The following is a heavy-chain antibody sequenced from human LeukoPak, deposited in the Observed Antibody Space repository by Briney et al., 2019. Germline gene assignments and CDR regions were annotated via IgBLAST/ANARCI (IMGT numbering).Heavy chain of an antibody. CDR2: IKQDRSEK. CDR3: AKEADRGGFDY. Sequence: GGSLRLSCAASGFTFSNYWMSWVRQAPGKGLEWVANIKQDRSEKYYVDSVKGRFTISRDNAKNSLYLQMNSLRAEDTAVYYCAKEADRGGFDYWGQGTLVTVSS. V-gene: IGHV3-7*01. CDR1: GFTFSNYW. D-gene: IGHD1-14*01. J-gene: IGHJ4*02.